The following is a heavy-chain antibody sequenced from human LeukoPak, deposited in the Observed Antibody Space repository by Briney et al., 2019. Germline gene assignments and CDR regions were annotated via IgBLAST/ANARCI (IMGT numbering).Heavy chain of an antibody. CDR1: CVSIISSSYD. Sequence: SQTLSLTCTVSCVSIISSSYDWAWIRQPPGKGLEWIGSINYSGSTDYNPSLKSRVTISVDASKNHFSLKMSSVTAADTAVYYCARHFDIWGQGTLVTVSS. CDR2: INYSGST. CDR3: ARHFDI. V-gene: IGHV4-39*02. J-gene: IGHJ4*02.